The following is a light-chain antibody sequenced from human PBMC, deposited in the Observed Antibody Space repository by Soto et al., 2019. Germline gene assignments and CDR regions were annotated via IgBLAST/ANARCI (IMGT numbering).Light chain of an antibody. CDR1: RSVATD. J-gene: IGKJ1*01. Sequence: EILMTQSPATLSVSPGDSATLSCRASRSVATDLAWYQPYPGQAPRLLVFATYARATGVPDRFRGSRTGTDFTLTSSSLQPEDSATYYCHQYYNRPPLTFGQGPKVEI. V-gene: IGKV3-15*01. CDR2: ATY. CDR3: HQYYNRPPLT.